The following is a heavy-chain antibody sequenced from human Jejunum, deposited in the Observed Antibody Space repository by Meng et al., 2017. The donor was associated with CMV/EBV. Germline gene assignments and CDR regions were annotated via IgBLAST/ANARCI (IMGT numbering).Heavy chain of an antibody. Sequence: SSSYDWGWISQPPGKGLEWIGNIYYSESTYYHPSLESRVVISVDTSRNQFSLKLSSVTAADTAVYYCARAPFNYFDSSGDPPDYWGQGTLVTVSS. V-gene: IGHV4-39*07. D-gene: IGHD3-22*01. CDR3: ARAPFNYFDSSGDPPDY. CDR1: SSSYD. CDR2: IYYSEST. J-gene: IGHJ4*02.